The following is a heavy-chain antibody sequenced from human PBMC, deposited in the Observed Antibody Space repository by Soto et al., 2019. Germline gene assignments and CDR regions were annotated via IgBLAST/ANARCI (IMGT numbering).Heavy chain of an antibody. CDR3: ARDKGYSSGWLYYYYYYGMDV. D-gene: IGHD6-19*01. J-gene: IGHJ6*01. Sequence: SVKVSSNASGGPFSSYAMSSVRQAPGQGLEWMGGIIPIFGTANYAQKFQGRVTITADESTSTAYMELSSLRSEDTAVYYCARDKGYSSGWLYYYYYYGMDVWGQGTTVTGSS. V-gene: IGHV1-69*13. CDR2: IIPIFGTA. CDR1: GGPFSSYA.